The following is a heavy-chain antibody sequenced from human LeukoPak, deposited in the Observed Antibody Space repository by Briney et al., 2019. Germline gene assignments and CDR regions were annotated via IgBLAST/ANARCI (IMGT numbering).Heavy chain of an antibody. J-gene: IGHJ4*02. Sequence: SETLSLTCTVSGGSISSYYWSWIRQPPGKGLEWIGYIYYSGSTNYNPSLMSRVTISVDTSKNQFSLKLSSVTAADTAVYYCARDGYSSSWQAFDYWGQGTLVTVSS. CDR3: ARDGYSSSWQAFDY. CDR1: GGSISSYY. D-gene: IGHD6-13*01. V-gene: IGHV4-59*01. CDR2: IYYSGST.